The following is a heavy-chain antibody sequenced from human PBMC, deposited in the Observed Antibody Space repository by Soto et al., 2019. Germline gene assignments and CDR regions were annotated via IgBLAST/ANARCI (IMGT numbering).Heavy chain of an antibody. J-gene: IGHJ4*02. D-gene: IGHD6-13*01. CDR2: ISGSGGST. CDR1: GFTFNAFD. CDR3: AKGPSWFSEY. V-gene: IGHV3-23*01. Sequence: EVQLLESGGGLVQPGGSLRLSCVASGFTFNAFDMSWVRQAPGKGLEWVSSISGSGGSTYYADSVKGHFTISRDNSKNTLYLQMNRLRTEETAVYYCAKGPSWFSEYWGQGNLVTVSS.